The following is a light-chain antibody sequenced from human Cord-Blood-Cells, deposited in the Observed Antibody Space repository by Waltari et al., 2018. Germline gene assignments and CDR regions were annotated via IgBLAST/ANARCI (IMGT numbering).Light chain of an antibody. Sequence: EIQMTQSPSSLSASVGDRVPLTCRASQGISNYLAWYQQKPGKVPKLLIYAASTLQSGVPSRFSGSGSGTDFTLTISSLQPEDVATYYCQKYNSALFTFGPGTKVDIK. CDR1: QGISNY. CDR3: QKYNSALFT. CDR2: AAS. J-gene: IGKJ3*01. V-gene: IGKV1-27*01.